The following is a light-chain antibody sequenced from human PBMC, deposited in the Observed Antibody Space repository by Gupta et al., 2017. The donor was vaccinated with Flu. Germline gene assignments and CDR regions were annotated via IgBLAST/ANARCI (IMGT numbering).Light chain of an antibody. CDR1: SSDIGINP. Sequence: QSVLTQPPSASATPGPRVTISCSGSSSDIGINPVNWYQHLPGTAPKLLIYDDFRRPSGVPDRFSGSRSGTSASLSINGLHSEDEADDYCATWHDSLNGPVFGGGTKLTVL. CDR3: ATWHDSLNGPV. CDR2: DDF. V-gene: IGLV1-44*01. J-gene: IGLJ3*02.